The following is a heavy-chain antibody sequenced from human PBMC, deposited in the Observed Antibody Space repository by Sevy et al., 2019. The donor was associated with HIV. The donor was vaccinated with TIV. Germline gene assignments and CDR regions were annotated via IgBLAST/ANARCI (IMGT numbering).Heavy chain of an antibody. CDR2: IYSGGST. D-gene: IGHD2-8*01. CDR3: ARDGTDSVDCINGVCYTAHFDY. CDR1: GFTVSSNY. Sequence: GGSLRLSCAASGFTVSSNYMSWVRQAPGKGLKWVSVIYSGGSTYYADSVKGRFTISRDSSKNTLYLQMNTLRAEDTAVYYCARDGTDSVDCINGVCYTAHFDYWGQGTLVTVSS. V-gene: IGHV3-53*01. J-gene: IGHJ4*02.